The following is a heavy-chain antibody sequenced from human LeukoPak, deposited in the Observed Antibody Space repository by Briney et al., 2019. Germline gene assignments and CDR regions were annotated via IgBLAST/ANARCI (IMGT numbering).Heavy chain of an antibody. J-gene: IGHJ3*02. CDR1: GGSFSGYY. V-gene: IGHV4-34*01. Sequence: SETLSLTCAVYGGSFSGYYWSWIRQPPGKGLEWIGEINHSGSTNYNPSLKSRVTISVDTSKNQFSLKLSSVTAADTAVYYCALQLDAFDIWGQGTMVTVSS. D-gene: IGHD5-18*01. CDR2: INHSGST. CDR3: ALQLDAFDI.